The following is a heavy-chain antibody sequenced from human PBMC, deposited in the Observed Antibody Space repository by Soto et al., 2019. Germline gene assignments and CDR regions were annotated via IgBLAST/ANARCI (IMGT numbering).Heavy chain of an antibody. Sequence: PGGSLRLSCAASGFTFSGSAMHWVRQASGKGLEWVGRIRSKANSYATAYAASVKGRFTISRDDSKNTAYLQMNSLKTEDTAIYYCAKGSAMTPRPSFHWGQGTLVTVSS. CDR1: GFTFSGSA. V-gene: IGHV3-73*01. D-gene: IGHD2-15*01. CDR3: AKGSAMTPRPSFH. CDR2: IRSKANSYAT. J-gene: IGHJ4*02.